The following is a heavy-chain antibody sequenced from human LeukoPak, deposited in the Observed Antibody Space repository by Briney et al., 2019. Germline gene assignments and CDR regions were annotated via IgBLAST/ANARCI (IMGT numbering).Heavy chain of an antibody. J-gene: IGHJ4*02. CDR1: GFTFSSYS. CDR3: ARGVETAMVPEIDC. CDR2: ISSSSSYI. D-gene: IGHD5-18*01. V-gene: IGHV3-21*01. Sequence: GGSLRLSCAASGFTFSSYSMNWVRQAPGKGLEWVSSISSSSSYIYYADSVKGRFTISRDNAKNSLYLQMNSLRAEDTAVYDCARGVETAMVPEIDCWGQGSLVTVSS.